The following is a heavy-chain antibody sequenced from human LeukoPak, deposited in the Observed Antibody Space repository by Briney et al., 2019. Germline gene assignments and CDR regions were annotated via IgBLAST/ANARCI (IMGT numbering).Heavy chain of an antibody. CDR2: VSFSGST. V-gene: IGHV4-39*01. D-gene: IGHD1-14*01. CDR1: GGSITSTNYY. CDR3: APGNRKKAEDR. J-gene: IGHJ5*02. Sequence: SETLSLTCTVSGGSITSTNYYWGWIRQPPGKGLEWIGSVSFSGSTHYNPSLKSRVTVFVETSENKFSLKVRSVTAADTAVYFCAPGNRKKAEDRGGKGILVTVSS.